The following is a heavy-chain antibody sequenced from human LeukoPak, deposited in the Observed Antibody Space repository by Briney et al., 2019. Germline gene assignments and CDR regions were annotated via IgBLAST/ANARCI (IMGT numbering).Heavy chain of an antibody. D-gene: IGHD3-10*01. CDR2: ISSSGSTI. V-gene: IGHV3-48*03. CDR3: ARGLFGELSLFDY. Sequence: GGSLRLSCAASGFTFSSYEMNWVRQAPGKGLEWVSYISSSGSTIYYADSVKGRFTISRDNAKNSPYLQMNSLRAEDTAVYYCARGLFGELSLFDYWGQGTLVTVSS. CDR1: GFTFSSYE. J-gene: IGHJ4*02.